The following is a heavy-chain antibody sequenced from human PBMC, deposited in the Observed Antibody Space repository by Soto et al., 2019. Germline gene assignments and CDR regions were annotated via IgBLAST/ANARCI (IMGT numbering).Heavy chain of an antibody. CDR2: IYYSGST. D-gene: IGHD1-7*01. V-gene: IGHV4-59*01. Sequence: SETLSLTCTVSGGSISSYYWSWIRQPPGEGLEWIGYIYYSGSTNYNPSLKSRVTISVDTSKNQFSLKLSSVTAADTAVYYCARGGHWNYAIAEGYSHCTDVRGQVTSLTVS. CDR3: ARGGHWNYAIAEGYSHCTDV. CDR1: GGSISSYY. J-gene: IGHJ6*02.